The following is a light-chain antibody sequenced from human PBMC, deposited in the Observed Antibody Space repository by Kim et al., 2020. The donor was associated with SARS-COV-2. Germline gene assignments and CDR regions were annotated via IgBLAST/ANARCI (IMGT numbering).Light chain of an antibody. CDR2: DAS. V-gene: IGKV3-11*01. Sequence: SLPPGERATLSCRASQSVSSYLAWSQQKPDQAPRLLIYDASNRATGIPARFSGSGSGTDFTLTISSLEPEEFAVYYCQQRSNSFTFGPGTKVDIK. J-gene: IGKJ3*01. CDR1: QSVSSY. CDR3: QQRSNSFT.